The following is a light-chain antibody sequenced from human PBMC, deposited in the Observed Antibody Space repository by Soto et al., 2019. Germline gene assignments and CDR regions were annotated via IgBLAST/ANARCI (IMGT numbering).Light chain of an antibody. CDR1: QSVSTD. J-gene: IGKJ2*01. V-gene: IGKV3-15*01. CDR2: GAS. CDR3: QHYNNWRPYT. Sequence: IVPTQFSAAWSKTQGXRXTLSXRASQSVSTDLAWYQQTAGQAPRLLIYGASTRATGIPGRFSGGGSGTEFTLTISSMPAKDFAVYYCQHYNNWRPYTFGHGTKVDIK.